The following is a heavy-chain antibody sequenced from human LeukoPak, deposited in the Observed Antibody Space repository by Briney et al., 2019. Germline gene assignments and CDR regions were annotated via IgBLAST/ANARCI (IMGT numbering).Heavy chain of an antibody. Sequence: PSETLSLTCTVSGGSISRSSYYWGWIRQTPGKGLEWIGSIYYSGSTYYNPSLKSRVPISVDTSKSQFSLKLSSVTAADTAVYYCARGWFGEDYFDYCGHGTLVTVSS. CDR2: IYYSGST. D-gene: IGHD3-10*01. V-gene: IGHV4-39*07. CDR3: ARGWFGEDYFDY. J-gene: IGHJ4*01. CDR1: GGSISRSSYY.